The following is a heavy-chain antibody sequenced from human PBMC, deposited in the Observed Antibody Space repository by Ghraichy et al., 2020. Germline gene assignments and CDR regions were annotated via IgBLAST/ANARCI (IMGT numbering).Heavy chain of an antibody. J-gene: IGHJ6*02. D-gene: IGHD3-3*01. Sequence: GRSLRLSCAASGFTFDDYAMHWVRQAPGKGLEWVSLISGDGGSTYYADSVKGRFTISRDNSKNSLYLQMNSLRTEDTALYYCAKDIEVVDFWSGYYYGMDVWGQGTTVTVSS. CDR3: AKDIEVVDFWSGYYYGMDV. CDR2: ISGDGGST. V-gene: IGHV3-43*02. CDR1: GFTFDDYA.